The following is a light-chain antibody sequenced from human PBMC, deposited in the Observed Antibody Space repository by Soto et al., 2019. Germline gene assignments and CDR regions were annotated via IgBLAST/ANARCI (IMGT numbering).Light chain of an antibody. CDR1: GRDVGLYDY. CDR2: EVN. CDR3: GSYTSGSPPYV. J-gene: IGLJ1*01. Sequence: QSALAQPASVSGSLGQSITLSCTGTGRDVGLYDYVSWYQQQPGKAPKLIIYEVNKRPSGVCNRFSGSKSGNTASLTISGLQADDEADYYCGSYTSGSPPYVFGTGTKLTVL. V-gene: IGLV2-14*03.